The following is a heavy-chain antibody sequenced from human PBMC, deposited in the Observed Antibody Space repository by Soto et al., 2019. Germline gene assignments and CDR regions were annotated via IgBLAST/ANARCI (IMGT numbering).Heavy chain of an antibody. V-gene: IGHV3-21*01. Sequence: GGSLRLSCAASGFAFSTFSMNWVRQAPGKGLEWVSSIDTRSDIYYADSVKGRFTISRDNAKNSLSLQMNSLRAEDTGVYYCAREETAWPLAYGLDVWGQGTTVTVSS. CDR1: GFAFSTFS. CDR2: IDTRSDI. CDR3: AREETAWPLAYGLDV. J-gene: IGHJ6*02. D-gene: IGHD2-21*02.